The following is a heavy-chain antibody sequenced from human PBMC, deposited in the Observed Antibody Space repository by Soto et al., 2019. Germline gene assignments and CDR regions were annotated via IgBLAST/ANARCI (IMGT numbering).Heavy chain of an antibody. D-gene: IGHD3-22*01. Sequence: EVQLVESGGGLVQPGRSLRLSCAASGFTFDDYAMHWVRQAPGKGLEWVSGISWNSGSIGYADSVKGRFTISRDNAKNSLYLQMNSLRAEDTALYYCAKTTIGHYDDSSGYPNWYFDLWGRGTLVTVSS. J-gene: IGHJ2*01. V-gene: IGHV3-9*01. CDR1: GFTFDDYA. CDR3: AKTTIGHYDDSSGYPNWYFDL. CDR2: ISWNSGSI.